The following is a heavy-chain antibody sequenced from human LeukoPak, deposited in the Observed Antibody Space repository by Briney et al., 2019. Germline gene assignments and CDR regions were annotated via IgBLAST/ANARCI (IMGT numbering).Heavy chain of an antibody. CDR2: INPNTGGT. CDR3: ASQPYYFDSSGYYDY. V-gene: IGHV1-2*02. Sequence: ASVKVSCKVSGYTLTELSMNWVRLAPGKGLEWMGWINPNTGGTNYAQKFQGRVTMTRDTSISTTYMELSRLRSDDTAVYYCASQPYYFDSSGYYDYWGQGTLVTVSS. D-gene: IGHD3-22*01. CDR1: GYTLTELS. J-gene: IGHJ4*02.